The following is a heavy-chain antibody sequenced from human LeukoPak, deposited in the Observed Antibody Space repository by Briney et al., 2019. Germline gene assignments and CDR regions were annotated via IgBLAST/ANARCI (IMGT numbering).Heavy chain of an antibody. V-gene: IGHV1-2*02. Sequence: ASVKVSCKASGYTFTGYYMHWVRQAPGQGLEWMGWINPNSGGTNYAQKFQGRVTMTRDTSISTAYMELSRLRSDDTAVYYCARAIAAAARGWFDPWDQGTLVTVSS. CDR1: GYTFTGYY. J-gene: IGHJ5*02. CDR2: INPNSGGT. CDR3: ARAIAAAARGWFDP. D-gene: IGHD6-13*01.